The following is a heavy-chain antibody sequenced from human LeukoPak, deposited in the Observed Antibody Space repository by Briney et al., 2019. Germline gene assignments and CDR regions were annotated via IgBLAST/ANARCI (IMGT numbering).Heavy chain of an antibody. J-gene: IGHJ4*02. CDR1: GFTFSTYS. V-gene: IGHV3-7*04. CDR3: AGGALDY. CDR2: INHDGSEK. Sequence: GGSLRLSCAASGFTFSTYSMSWVRQAPGKGLEWVAHINHDGSEKYYLDSVKGRFSISRDNAKNSLFLQMDSLRAEDTAVYYCAGGALDYWGQGALVTVS.